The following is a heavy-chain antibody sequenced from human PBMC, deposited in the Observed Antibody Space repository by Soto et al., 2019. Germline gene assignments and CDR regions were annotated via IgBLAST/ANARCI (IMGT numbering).Heavy chain of an antibody. CDR3: ARLGAYFQALDS. CDR1: NVSIMPNY. Sequence: SETLALTCTVSNVSIMPNYWSWIRQPPGKGLEWIGYIYFAGTTTYNPSLKSRVTISLDASKNRFSLRLTSVTAADTAVYYCARLGAYFQALDSWGQGTLVTVS. V-gene: IGHV4-59*08. CDR2: IYFAGTT. D-gene: IGHD3-16*01. J-gene: IGHJ4*02.